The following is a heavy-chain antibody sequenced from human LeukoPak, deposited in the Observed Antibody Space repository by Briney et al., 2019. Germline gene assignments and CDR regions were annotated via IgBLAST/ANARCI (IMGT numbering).Heavy chain of an antibody. CDR3: ARVGVIRYNWFDP. CDR2: IYYSGST. Sequence: PSETLSLTCTVSGGSISSSSYYWGWIRQPPGKGLEWIGSIYYSGSTYYNPSLKSRVTISVDTSKNQFSLKLSSVTAADTAVYYCARVGVIRYNWFDPWGQGTLVTVSS. D-gene: IGHD3-10*01. J-gene: IGHJ5*02. CDR1: GGSISSSSYY. V-gene: IGHV4-39*07.